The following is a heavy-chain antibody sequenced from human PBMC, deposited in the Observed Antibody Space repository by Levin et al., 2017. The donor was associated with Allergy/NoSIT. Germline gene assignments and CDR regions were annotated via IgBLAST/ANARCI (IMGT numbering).Heavy chain of an antibody. CDR3: VKDRSFTYSSGWPSGY. V-gene: IGHV3-64D*06. CDR1: GFTFSSYA. D-gene: IGHD6-19*01. J-gene: IGHJ4*02. Sequence: SCSASGFTFSSYAMHWVRQAPGKGLEYVSAISSNGGSTYYADSVKGRFTISRDNSKNTLYLQMSSLRAEDTAVYYCVKDRSFTYSSGWPSGYWGQGTLVTVSS. CDR2: ISSNGGST.